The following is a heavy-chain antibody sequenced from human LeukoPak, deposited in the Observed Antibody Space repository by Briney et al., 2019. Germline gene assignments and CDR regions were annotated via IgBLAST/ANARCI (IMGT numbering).Heavy chain of an antibody. CDR2: IVVGSGNT. CDR1: GFTFTSSA. J-gene: IGHJ4*02. D-gene: IGHD6-19*01. Sequence: SVKVSCKASGFTFTSSAMQWVRQARGQRLEWIGWIVVGSGNTNYAQKFQERVTITRDMSTSTAYMELSSLRFEDTAVYYCAREAVAGTYFDYWGQGTLVTVSS. CDR3: AREAVAGTYFDY. V-gene: IGHV1-58*02.